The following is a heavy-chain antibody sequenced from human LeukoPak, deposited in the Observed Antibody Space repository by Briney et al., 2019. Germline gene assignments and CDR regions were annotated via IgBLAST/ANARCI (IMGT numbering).Heavy chain of an antibody. J-gene: IGHJ4*02. CDR1: GFTFSGYS. CDR2: FGTRSTSI. V-gene: IGHV3-21*01. D-gene: IGHD3-22*01. Sequence: GESPRLSCTASGFTFSGYSMNWIRQAPGKGLEWVSSFGTRSTSIYHAGSVKGRFAISRDNAKNLLYLQMNSLRAEDTALYYCAREVSEGFDFWGQGTLVTVSS. CDR3: AREVSEGFDF.